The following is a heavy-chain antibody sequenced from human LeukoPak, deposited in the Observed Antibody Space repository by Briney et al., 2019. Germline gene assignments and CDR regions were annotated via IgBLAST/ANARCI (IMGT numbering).Heavy chain of an antibody. D-gene: IGHD2/OR15-2a*01. Sequence: GGSLRLSCAASGFTFSSYAMHWVRQAPGKGLEWVAVISYDGSNKYYADSVKGRFTISRDNSKNTLYLQMNSLRAEDTAVYYCASFGRSDDAFDIWGQGTVVTVSS. J-gene: IGHJ3*02. CDR2: ISYDGSNK. CDR1: GFTFSSYA. CDR3: ASFGRSDDAFDI. V-gene: IGHV3-30-3*01.